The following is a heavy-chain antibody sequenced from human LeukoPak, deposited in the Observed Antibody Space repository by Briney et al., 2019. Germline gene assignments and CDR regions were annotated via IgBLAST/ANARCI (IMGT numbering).Heavy chain of an antibody. CDR1: GYFFTEYD. Sequence: ASVKVSCKTSGYFFTEYDINWVRQATGQGLQWMGWMNPYSGSTGYAQDFQGRVTMTTDTSTSTAYMELRSLRSDDTAVYYCARVSNSSLFDYWGQGTLVTVSS. CDR3: ARVSNSSLFDY. CDR2: MNPYSGST. J-gene: IGHJ4*02. D-gene: IGHD6-13*01. V-gene: IGHV1-8*01.